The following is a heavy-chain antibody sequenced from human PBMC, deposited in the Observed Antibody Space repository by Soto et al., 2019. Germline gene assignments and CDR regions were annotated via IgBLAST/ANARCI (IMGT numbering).Heavy chain of an antibody. J-gene: IGHJ4*02. CDR3: ARDRGGIAVAGTSYFDY. D-gene: IGHD6-19*01. CDR1: GYTFTSYA. CDR2: INAGNGNT. V-gene: IGHV1-3*01. Sequence: GSVKVSCKASGYTFTSYAMHWVRQAPGQRLEWMGWINAGNGNTKYSQKFQGRVTITRDTSASTAYMELSSLRSEDTAVYYCARDRGGIAVAGTSYFDYWGQGTLVTVSS.